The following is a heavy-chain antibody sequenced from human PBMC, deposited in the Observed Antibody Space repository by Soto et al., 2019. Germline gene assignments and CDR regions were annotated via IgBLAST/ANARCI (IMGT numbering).Heavy chain of an antibody. CDR2: ISSTTNYI. Sequence: GGSLLSCAASGFTFTRYSMNWVRQAPGKGLEWVSSISSTTNYIYYGDSMKGRFTISRDNAKNSLYLEMNSLRAEDTAVYYCARESEDLTSNFDYWGQGTLVTVSS. CDR1: GFTFTRYS. J-gene: IGHJ4*02. V-gene: IGHV3-21*06. CDR3: ARESEDLTSNFDY.